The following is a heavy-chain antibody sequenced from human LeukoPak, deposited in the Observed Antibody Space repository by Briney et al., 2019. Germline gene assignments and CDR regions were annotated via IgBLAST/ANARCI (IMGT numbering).Heavy chain of an antibody. J-gene: IGHJ5*02. CDR1: GYTFTGYY. D-gene: IGHD2-2*01. CDR2: INPNSGGT. CDR3: ARVDSVVPAAVRNWFDP. Sequence: ASVKVSCKASGYTFTGYYMRWVRQAPGQGLEWMGWINPNSGGTNYAQKFQGRVTMTRDTSISTAYMELSRLRSDDTAVYYCARVDSVVPAAVRNWFDPWGQGTLVTVSS. V-gene: IGHV1-2*02.